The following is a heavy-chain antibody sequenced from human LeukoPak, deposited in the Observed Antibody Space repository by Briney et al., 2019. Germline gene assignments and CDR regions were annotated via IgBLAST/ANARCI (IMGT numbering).Heavy chain of an antibody. D-gene: IGHD3-3*01. CDR3: ARSTLTIFGVVIYYFDY. CDR1: GGSISSSGYY. J-gene: IGHJ4*02. V-gene: IGHV4-39*07. Sequence: SETLSLTCTVSGGSISSSGYYWGWICQPPGKGLEWIGSIYYSGYTYYNPSLKSRVTISVDTSKNQFSLKLSSVTAADTAVYYCARSTLTIFGVVIYYFDYWGQGTLVTVSS. CDR2: IYYSGYT.